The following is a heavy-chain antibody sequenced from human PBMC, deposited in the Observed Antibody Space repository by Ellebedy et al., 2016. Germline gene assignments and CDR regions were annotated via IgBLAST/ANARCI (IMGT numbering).Heavy chain of an antibody. D-gene: IGHD3-10*01. J-gene: IGHJ5*02. CDR2: IARHGDII. CDR3: AKDPGFAELSPHNWIDR. Sequence: GESLKISXGASDSTFTDFSLNWIRQAPGKGLEWLSYIARHGDIIYYADSVKGRFTISRDNAKNALYLQMDSLRAEDTALYYCAKDPGFAELSPHNWIDRWGQGTLVTVSS. CDR1: DSTFTDFS. V-gene: IGHV3-11*04.